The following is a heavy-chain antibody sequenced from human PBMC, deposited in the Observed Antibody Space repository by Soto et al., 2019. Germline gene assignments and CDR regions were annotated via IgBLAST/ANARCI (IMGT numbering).Heavy chain of an antibody. Sequence: GGSLRVSCAASGFTFGSYSMNWVRQAPGKRLEWVSYISSSSSTIYYADSVKGRFTISRDNAKNSLYLQMNSLRAEDTAVYYCARDRGYCSGGSCYSYHFDYWGQGTLVTVSS. CDR1: GFTFGSYS. D-gene: IGHD2-15*01. CDR3: ARDRGYCSGGSCYSYHFDY. CDR2: ISSSSSTI. V-gene: IGHV3-48*01. J-gene: IGHJ4*02.